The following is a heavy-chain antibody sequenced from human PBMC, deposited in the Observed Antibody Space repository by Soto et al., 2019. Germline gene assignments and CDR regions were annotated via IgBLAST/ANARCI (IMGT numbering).Heavy chain of an antibody. CDR1: GFSVSGWY. J-gene: IGHJ5*01. CDR3: AREGDARWLDS. D-gene: IGHD1-26*01. Sequence: EVQLVESGGDLVQPGGSARLSCAASGFSVSGWYMDWVRQAPEKGLEWVARLKDRSQNYATEYAASVKGRFTVSRHPSQNSIFLQMNSLKIEDTAVYYCAREGDARWLDSWGQGTLVTVS. CDR2: LKDRSQNYAT. V-gene: IGHV3-72*01.